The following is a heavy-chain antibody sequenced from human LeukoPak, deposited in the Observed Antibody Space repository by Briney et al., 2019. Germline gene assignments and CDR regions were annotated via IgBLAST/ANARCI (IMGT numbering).Heavy chain of an antibody. V-gene: IGHV4-59*01. CDR1: GGSISSYY. CDR2: IYYSGST. CDR3: ARDVLPWYFDL. J-gene: IGHJ2*01. Sequence: PSETLSLTCTVSGGSISSYYWSWIRQPPGKGLEWIGYIYYSGSTNYNPSLKSRVTISVDTSKNQFSLKLSSVTAADTAVYYCARDVLPWYFDLWGRGTLVTVSS.